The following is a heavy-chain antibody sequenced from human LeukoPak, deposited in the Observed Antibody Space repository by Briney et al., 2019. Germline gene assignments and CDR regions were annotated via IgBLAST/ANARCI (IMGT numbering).Heavy chain of an antibody. CDR3: ARDGLASIGLDM. Sequence: GGSLRLSCAASGFTLTGYGMQWVRQAPGKGLKWVAVIWYDGNNKYYADSVKGRFTISRDTSKNTLYLQMNSLRGDDTSIYYCARDGLASIGLDMWGQGTVVTVSS. D-gene: IGHD6-13*01. CDR2: IWYDGNNK. CDR1: GFTLTGYG. V-gene: IGHV3-33*01. J-gene: IGHJ3*02.